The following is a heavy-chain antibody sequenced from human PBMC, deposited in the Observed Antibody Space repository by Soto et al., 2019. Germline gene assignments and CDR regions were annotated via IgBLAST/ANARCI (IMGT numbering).Heavy chain of an antibody. V-gene: IGHV1-69*13. CDR3: ARAKLGYYYDSSGWFDP. J-gene: IGHJ5*02. CDR1: GGTFSSYA. D-gene: IGHD3-22*01. CDR2: IIPIFGTA. Sequence: ASVKVSCKASGGTFSSYAISWVRQAPGQGLEWMGGIIPIFGTANYAQKFQGRVTITADESTSTAYMELSSLRSEDTAVYYCARAKLGYYYDSSGWFDPWGQGTLVTVSS.